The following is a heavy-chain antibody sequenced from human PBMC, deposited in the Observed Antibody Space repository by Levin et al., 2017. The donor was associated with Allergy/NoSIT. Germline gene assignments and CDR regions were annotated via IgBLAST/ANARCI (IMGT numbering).Heavy chain of an antibody. Sequence: PGGSLRLSCVASGVAFSSYSMNWVRQAPGKGLEWISYISSSSSSIDYADSVKGRFTISRDNAKNSLFLQMNSLRDEDTAVYFCAAMKRNILQAYGIWGQGTMVTVAS. J-gene: IGHJ3*02. V-gene: IGHV3-48*02. CDR1: GVAFSSYS. D-gene: IGHD2-8*01. CDR3: AAMKRNILQAYGI. CDR2: ISSSSSSI.